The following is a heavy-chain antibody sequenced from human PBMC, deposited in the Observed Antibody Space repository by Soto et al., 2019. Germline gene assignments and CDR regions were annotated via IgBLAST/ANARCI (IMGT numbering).Heavy chain of an antibody. Sequence: ASVKVSCKASGYTFTSYGISWVRQAPGQGLEWMGWISGYNGNTNYAQKFQGRVTMTTDTSTSTAYMELRSLRSDDTAVYYCARDGYDFRSGYYGFDYWGQGTLVTVSS. J-gene: IGHJ4*02. CDR3: ARDGYDFRSGYYGFDY. D-gene: IGHD3-3*01. CDR1: GYTFTSYG. CDR2: ISGYNGNT. V-gene: IGHV1-18*01.